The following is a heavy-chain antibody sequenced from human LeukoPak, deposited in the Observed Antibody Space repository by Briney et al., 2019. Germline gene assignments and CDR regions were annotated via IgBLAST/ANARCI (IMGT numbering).Heavy chain of an antibody. D-gene: IGHD1-1*01. CDR3: ARDEGTVSSPIDS. Sequence: ASVTVSCKASGYTFTSYSLHWVRQAPGQGLEWMGWINTNTGGTDYAQKFQGRVTMTRDTSIGTAYMVLTRLTSDDTAVFYCARDEGTVSSPIDSWGQGTLVTVSS. CDR2: INTNTGGT. J-gene: IGHJ4*02. CDR1: GYTFTSYS. V-gene: IGHV1-2*02.